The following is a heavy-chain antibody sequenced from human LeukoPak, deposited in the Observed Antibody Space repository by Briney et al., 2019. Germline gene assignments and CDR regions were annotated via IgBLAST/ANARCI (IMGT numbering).Heavy chain of an antibody. Sequence: SETLSLTCTVSGGSISSYYWSWIRQPAGKGLEWIGRIYTSGSTNYNPSLKSRVTISVDTSKNQFSLKLSSVTAADTAVYYCAREPAYYYGSGSPKRVFDYWGQGTLVTVSS. CDR3: AREPAYYYGSGSPKRVFDY. CDR2: IYTSGST. CDR1: GGSISSYY. J-gene: IGHJ4*02. V-gene: IGHV4-4*07. D-gene: IGHD3-10*01.